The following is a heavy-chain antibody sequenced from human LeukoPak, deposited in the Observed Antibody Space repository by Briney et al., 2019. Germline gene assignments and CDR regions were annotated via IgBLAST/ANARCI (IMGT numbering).Heavy chain of an antibody. D-gene: IGHD1-26*01. CDR1: GFTFSSYV. CDR3: AKPPWEVRYYFDY. Sequence: GGSLRLSCAASGFTFSSYVMSWVRQSPGKGLEWVSGISGSGGSTYYADSVKGRFTISRDNSKNTLFLQMNSLRAEDTAVYYCAKPPWEVRYYFDYWGQGTLVTVSS. V-gene: IGHV3-23*01. J-gene: IGHJ4*02. CDR2: ISGSGGST.